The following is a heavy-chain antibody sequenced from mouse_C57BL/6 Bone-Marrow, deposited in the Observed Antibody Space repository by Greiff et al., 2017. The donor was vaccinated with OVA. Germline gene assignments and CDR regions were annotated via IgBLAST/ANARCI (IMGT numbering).Heavy chain of an antibody. D-gene: IGHD2-12*01. CDR1: GFHIKDDY. CDR3: TGLRREAPFAY. CDR2: IDPENGDT. Sequence: EVQLQQSGAELVRPGASVKLSCTASGFHIKDDYMHWVKQRPEQGLEWIGWIDPENGDTEYASKFQGKATITADTSSNTAYLQLSSLTSEDTAVYYCTGLRREAPFAYWGQGTLVTVSA. V-gene: IGHV14-4*01. J-gene: IGHJ3*01.